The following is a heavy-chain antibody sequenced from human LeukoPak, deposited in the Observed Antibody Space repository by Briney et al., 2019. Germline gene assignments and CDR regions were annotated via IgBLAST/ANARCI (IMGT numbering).Heavy chain of an antibody. Sequence: GGSLRLSCAASGFIFSTYSMTWVRQGPGKGLEWVANIKEDGSEKYYVESVKGRFTISRDNAKNSLYLQMNNLRPEDTAVYYCAAGNSFDYWGQGSLVTVYS. V-gene: IGHV3-7*01. CDR2: IKEDGSEK. J-gene: IGHJ4*02. CDR3: AAGNSFDY. D-gene: IGHD4-23*01. CDR1: GFIFSTYS.